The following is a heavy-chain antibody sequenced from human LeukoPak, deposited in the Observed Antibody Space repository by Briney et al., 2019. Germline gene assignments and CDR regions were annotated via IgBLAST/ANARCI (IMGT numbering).Heavy chain of an antibody. V-gene: IGHV1-46*01. D-gene: IGHD5-24*01. J-gene: IGHJ3*02. CDR3: ARGDIEMATITDAFDI. Sequence: ASVKVSCKASGYTFTSYYMHWVRQAPGQGLEWMGLINPSGGSTSYAQKFQGRVTMTRDTSTSTVYMELSSLRSEDTAVYYCARGDIEMATITDAFDIWGQGTMVTVSS. CDR2: INPSGGST. CDR1: GYTFTSYY.